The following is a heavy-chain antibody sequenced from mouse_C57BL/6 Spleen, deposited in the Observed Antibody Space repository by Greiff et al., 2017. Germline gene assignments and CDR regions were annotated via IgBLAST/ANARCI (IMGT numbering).Heavy chain of an antibody. CDR1: GYTFTDYY. D-gene: IGHD2-4*01. J-gene: IGHJ3*01. Sequence: VQLQQSGAELVRPGASVKLSCKASGYTFTDYYINWVKQRPGQGLEWIARIYPGSGNTYYNEKFKGKATLTAEKSSSTAYMPLSSLTSEDSAVYFCARDYEYDEAWFAYWGQGTLVTVSA. CDR2: IYPGSGNT. CDR3: ARDYEYDEAWFAY. V-gene: IGHV1-76*01.